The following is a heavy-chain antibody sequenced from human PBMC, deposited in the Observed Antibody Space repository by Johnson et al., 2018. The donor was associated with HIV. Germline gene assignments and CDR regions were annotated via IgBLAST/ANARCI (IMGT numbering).Heavy chain of an antibody. D-gene: IGHD1-7*01. CDR2: ISYDGSNK. V-gene: IGHV3-30-3*01. CDR3: ARDQAGTTDDAFDI. J-gene: IGHJ3*02. Sequence: QVQLVESGGGVVQPGRSLRLSCAASGFTFSSYAMHWVRQAPGKGLEWVAVISYDGSNKYYADYVKGRFTISRDNSKNTLYLQMNSLRAEDTAVYYCARDQAGTTDDAFDIWGQGTMVTVSS. CDR1: GFTFSSYA.